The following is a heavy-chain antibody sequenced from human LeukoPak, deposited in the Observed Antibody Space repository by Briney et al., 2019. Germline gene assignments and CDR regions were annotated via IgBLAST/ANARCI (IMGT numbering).Heavy chain of an antibody. J-gene: IGHJ1*01. V-gene: IGHV3-7*05. CDR3: ARRYCSGGSRYSGYFQH. Sequence: GGSLRLSCAASGFTFSSYWLSWVRQAPGKGLEWVANINQDGSEKYYVDSVKGRFTISRDNAKSSLYLQMNSLRAEDTAVYYCARRYCSGGSRYSGYFQHWGQGTLVTVSS. CDR1: GFTFSSYW. D-gene: IGHD2-15*01. CDR2: INQDGSEK.